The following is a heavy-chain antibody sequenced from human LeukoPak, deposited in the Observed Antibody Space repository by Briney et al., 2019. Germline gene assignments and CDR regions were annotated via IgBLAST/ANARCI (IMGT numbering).Heavy chain of an antibody. CDR3: ARPQYGDYGMDV. D-gene: IGHD2-8*01. CDR2: INPNSGGT. CDR1: GYTFTGYY. J-gene: IGHJ6*02. Sequence: ASVKVSCKASGYTFTGYYMHWVRQAPGPGLEWMGWINPNSGGTNYAQKFQGRVTMTRDTSISTAYMELSRLRSEDTAVYYCARPQYGDYGMDVWGQGTTVTVSS. V-gene: IGHV1-2*02.